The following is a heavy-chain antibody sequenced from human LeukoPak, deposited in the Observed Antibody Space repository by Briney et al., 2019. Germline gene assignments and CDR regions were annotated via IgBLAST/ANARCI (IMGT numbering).Heavy chain of an antibody. Sequence: GASVKLSCKASGYTFTSYDINWVRQATGQGLEWMGWMNPNSGNTRYAQKFQGRVTMTRNTSISTAYMELSSLRSEGTAVYYCAIGQQLVRGAFDIWGQGTMVTVSS. D-gene: IGHD6-13*01. CDR3: AIGQQLVRGAFDI. J-gene: IGHJ3*02. V-gene: IGHV1-8*01. CDR2: MNPNSGNT. CDR1: GYTFTSYD.